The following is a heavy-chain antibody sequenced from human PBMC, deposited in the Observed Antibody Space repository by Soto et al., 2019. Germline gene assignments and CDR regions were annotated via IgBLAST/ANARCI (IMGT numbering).Heavy chain of an antibody. J-gene: IGHJ4*02. CDR1: GFTFSSYA. CDR3: ARDLVTGHAY. Sequence: QVQLVESGGGVVQPGRSLRLSCAASGFTFSSYAMHWVRQAPGKGLEWVAVISYDGSNKYYADSVKGRFTISRDNSKNTLYLQRNSLRAEDTAVYYCARDLVTGHAYWGQGTLVTVSS. V-gene: IGHV3-30-3*01. D-gene: IGHD5-18*01. CDR2: ISYDGSNK.